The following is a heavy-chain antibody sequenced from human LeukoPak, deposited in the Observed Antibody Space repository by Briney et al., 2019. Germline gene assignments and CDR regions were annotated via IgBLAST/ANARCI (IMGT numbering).Heavy chain of an antibody. Sequence: AASVKVSCKASGYTFTGHYMHWVRQAPGQGLEWMGWINSNSGGTKYAQKFQGRVTLTRDTTISTAYMELSRLRCDDTAVYYCARSYDFWSGPPFDPWGQGTLVTVSS. CDR1: GYTFTGHY. J-gene: IGHJ5*02. D-gene: IGHD3-3*01. CDR3: ARSYDFWSGPPFDP. CDR2: INSNSGGT. V-gene: IGHV1-2*02.